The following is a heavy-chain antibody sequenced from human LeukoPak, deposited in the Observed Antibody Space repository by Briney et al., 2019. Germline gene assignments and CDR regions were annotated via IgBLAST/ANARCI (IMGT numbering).Heavy chain of an antibody. Sequence: PGGSLRLSCAASGFTFSGYAMTWVRQAPGKGLEWVSGISGSGGSTYYADSVKGRFTISRDNAKNSLYLQMNSLRAEDTAVYYCARGTAMVHFDYWGQGTLVTVSS. CDR1: GFTFSGYA. D-gene: IGHD5-18*01. CDR2: ISGSGGST. CDR3: ARGTAMVHFDY. V-gene: IGHV3-23*01. J-gene: IGHJ4*02.